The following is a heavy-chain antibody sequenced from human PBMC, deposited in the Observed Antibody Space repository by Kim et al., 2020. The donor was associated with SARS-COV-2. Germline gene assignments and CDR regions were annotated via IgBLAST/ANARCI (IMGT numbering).Heavy chain of an antibody. Sequence: SVKVSCKASGGTFSSYAISWVRQAPGQGLEWMGGIIPIFGTANYAQKFQGRVTITADESTSTAYMELSSLRSEDTAVYYCARPTGNRRAFDIWGQGTMVTVSS. CDR3: ARPTGNRRAFDI. V-gene: IGHV1-69*13. J-gene: IGHJ3*02. CDR1: GGTFSSYA. D-gene: IGHD3-9*01. CDR2: IIPIFGTA.